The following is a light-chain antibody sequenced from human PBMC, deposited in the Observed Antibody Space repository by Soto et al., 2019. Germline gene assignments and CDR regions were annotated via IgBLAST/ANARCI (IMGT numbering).Light chain of an antibody. CDR1: NSNIGAGYD. CDR2: GSN. J-gene: IGLJ3*02. V-gene: IGLV1-40*01. CDR3: QSFGPGLFWV. Sequence: QSVLTQPPSVSGAPGQRVTISCTGSNSNIGAGYDVHWYQQFPETGPKLLISGSNIRRSGVPDRFSASKSGTSASLAITGLQTDDGAAYYCQSFGPGLFWVFGGGTKVTVL.